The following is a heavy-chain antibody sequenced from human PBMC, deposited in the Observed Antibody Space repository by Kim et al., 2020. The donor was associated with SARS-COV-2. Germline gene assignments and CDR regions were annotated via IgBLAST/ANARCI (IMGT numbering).Heavy chain of an antibody. D-gene: IGHD6-19*01. CDR3: ERGQCTSGWDYFDY. Sequence: AGSGKGRITLSRDNAKNALYLKMNSRRAEDAAVYYCERGQCTSGWDYFDYWGQGTLVTVSS. J-gene: IGHJ4*02. V-gene: IGHV3-74*01.